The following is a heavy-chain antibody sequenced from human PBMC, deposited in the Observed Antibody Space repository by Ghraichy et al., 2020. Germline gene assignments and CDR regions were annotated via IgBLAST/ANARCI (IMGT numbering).Heavy chain of an antibody. CDR1: GFTFSSYS. Sequence: GSLRLSCAASGFTFSSYSMNWVRQAPGKGLEWVSSISSSSSYIYYADSVKGRFTISRDNAKNSLYLQMNSLRAEDTAVYYCARCIVESTRGAGDAFDIWGQGTMVTVSS. CDR2: ISSSSSYI. CDR3: ARCIVESTRGAGDAFDI. D-gene: IGHD3-22*01. V-gene: IGHV3-21*01. J-gene: IGHJ3*02.